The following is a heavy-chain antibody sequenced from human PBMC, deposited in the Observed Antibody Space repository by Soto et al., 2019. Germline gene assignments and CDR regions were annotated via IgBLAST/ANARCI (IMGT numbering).Heavy chain of an antibody. CDR1: GGTFSSYA. D-gene: IGHD2-15*01. CDR2: IIPIFGTA. CDR3: ARESVCSGGSCYPFY. Sequence: ASVKVSCKASGGTFSSYAISWVRQAPGQGLEWMGGIIPIFGTANYAQKFQGRVTITADESTSTAYMELSSLRSEDTAVYYCARESVCSGGSCYPFYWGQGTLVTVSS. V-gene: IGHV1-69*13. J-gene: IGHJ4*02.